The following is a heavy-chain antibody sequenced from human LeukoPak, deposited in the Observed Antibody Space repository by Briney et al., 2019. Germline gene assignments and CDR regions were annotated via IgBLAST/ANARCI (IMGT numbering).Heavy chain of an antibody. CDR1: GGSISSSNW. Sequence: SETLSLTCAVSGGSISSSNWWSWVRQPPGKGLEWIGEIYHSGSTNYNPSLKSRVTISVDKSKNQFSLKLTSVTAADTAVYYCAKQNYFGSGRTGYYHYGLDVWGHGTTVTVSS. D-gene: IGHD3-10*01. CDR3: AKQNYFGSGRTGYYHYGLDV. V-gene: IGHV4-4*02. J-gene: IGHJ6*02. CDR2: IYHSGST.